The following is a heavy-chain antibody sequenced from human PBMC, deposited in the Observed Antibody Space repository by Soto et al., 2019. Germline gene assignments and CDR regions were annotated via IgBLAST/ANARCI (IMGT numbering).Heavy chain of an antibody. J-gene: IGHJ5*02. CDR1: GGSISGSSYN. Sequence: PSEPLSLTYTVSGGSISGSSYNWGCTRPPTEKGLEWIGTIYYSGSTYYNPSLKSRVTISGDTSKNQFSLKLSSVTAADTAVYYCARDPGSGSYYGWFDPRGQGTLVPVSS. V-gene: IGHV4-39*07. CDR3: ARDPGSGSYYGWFDP. D-gene: IGHD3-10*01. CDR2: IYYSGST.